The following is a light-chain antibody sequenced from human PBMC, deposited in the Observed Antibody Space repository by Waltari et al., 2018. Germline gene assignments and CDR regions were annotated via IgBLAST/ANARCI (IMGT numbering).Light chain of an antibody. Sequence: DIVMTQSPDSLAVSLGERATINCKSSQSVLSSSNNKNYLGWYQKKPGQTPRLLISWASTRESGVPYRFSGSGSGTDFTLTIISLQAEDVAVYYCQQCYTFPYTFGQGTKLEIK. CDR3: QQCYTFPYT. CDR2: WAS. CDR1: QSVLSSSNNKNY. J-gene: IGKJ2*01. V-gene: IGKV4-1*01.